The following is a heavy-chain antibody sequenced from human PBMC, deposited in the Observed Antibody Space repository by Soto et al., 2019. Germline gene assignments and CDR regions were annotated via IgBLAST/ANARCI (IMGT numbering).Heavy chain of an antibody. CDR1: GFTFSSYA. CDR3: ARVRIAARPVPGGFNPDY. J-gene: IGHJ4*02. V-gene: IGHV3-30-3*01. Sequence: QVQLVESGGGVVQPGRSLRLSCAASGFTFSSYAMHWGRQAPGKGLEWVAVISYDGSNKYYADSVKGRFTISRDNSKNTLYLQMNSLRAEDTAVYYCARVRIAARPVPGGFNPDYWGQGTLVTVSS. D-gene: IGHD6-6*01. CDR2: ISYDGSNK.